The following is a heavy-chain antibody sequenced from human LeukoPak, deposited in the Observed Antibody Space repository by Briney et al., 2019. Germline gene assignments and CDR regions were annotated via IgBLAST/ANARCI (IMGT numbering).Heavy chain of an antibody. Sequence: ASVKVSCKASGYTFTSYYMHWVRQAPGQGLEWMGWISAYNGNTNYAQKLQGRVTMTTDTPTSTAYMELRSLRSDDTAAYYCVRPLDYYDSSGDTNNDYWGQGTLVTVSS. CDR1: GYTFTSYY. CDR2: ISAYNGNT. J-gene: IGHJ4*02. D-gene: IGHD3-22*01. CDR3: VRPLDYYDSSGDTNNDY. V-gene: IGHV1-18*04.